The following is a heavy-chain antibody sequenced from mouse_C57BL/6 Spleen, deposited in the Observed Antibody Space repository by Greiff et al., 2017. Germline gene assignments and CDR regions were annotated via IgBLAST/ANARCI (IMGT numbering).Heavy chain of an antibody. CDR2: ILPGSGST. CDR1: GYTFTGYW. Sequence: QVQLKESGAELMKPGASVKLSCKATGYTFTGYWIEWVKQRPGNGLEWIGEILPGSGSTKYNEKFKGKGTFTADTSSNTAYMQLSSLTTEDSAIYYCARGGYFGSCFFAGWGHVTLVAVSA. V-gene: IGHV1-9*01. J-gene: IGHJ3*01. CDR3: ARGGYFGSCFFAG. D-gene: IGHD1-1*01.